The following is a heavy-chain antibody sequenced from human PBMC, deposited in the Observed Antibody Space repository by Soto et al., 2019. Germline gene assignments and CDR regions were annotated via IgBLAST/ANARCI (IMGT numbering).Heavy chain of an antibody. CDR1: GGSISSYY. CDR3: ARCRYYDFWSGYYTGTPGHYYYGMDV. V-gene: IGHV4-59*01. Sequence: ASETLSLTCTVSGGSISSYYWSWIRQPPGKGLEWIGYIYYSGSTNYNPSLKSRVTISVDTSKNQFSLKLSSVTAADTAVYYCARCRYYDFWSGYYTGTPGHYYYGMDVWGQGTTVTVSS. CDR2: IYYSGST. J-gene: IGHJ6*02. D-gene: IGHD3-3*01.